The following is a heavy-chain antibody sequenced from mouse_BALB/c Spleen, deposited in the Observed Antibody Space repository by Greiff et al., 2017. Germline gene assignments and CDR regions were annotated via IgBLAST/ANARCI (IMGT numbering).Heavy chain of an antibody. D-gene: IGHD3-1*01. CDR1: GYTFTSYW. V-gene: IGHV1S81*02. Sequence: QVQLQQPGAELVKPGASVKLSCKASGYTFTSYWMHWVKQRPGQGLEWIGEINPSNGRTNYNEKFKSKATLTVDKSSSTAYMQLSSLTSEDSAVYYCARLRQLGPYYFDYWGQGTTLTVSS. J-gene: IGHJ2*01. CDR2: INPSNGRT. CDR3: ARLRQLGPYYFDY.